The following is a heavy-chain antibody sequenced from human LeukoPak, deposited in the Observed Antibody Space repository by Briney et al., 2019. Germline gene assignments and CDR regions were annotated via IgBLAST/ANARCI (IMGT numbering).Heavy chain of an antibody. CDR3: ATSTYVWGSYRFDY. CDR2: FDPEDGET. CDR1: GYTLTELY. V-gene: IGHV1-24*01. D-gene: IGHD3-16*02. Sequence: GASVKVSCKVSGYTLTELYMHWVRQAPGKGLEWMGGFDPEDGETIYAQKFQGRVTMTEDTSTDTAYMELSSLRSEDTAVYYCATSTYVWGSYRFDYWGQGTLVTVSS. J-gene: IGHJ4*02.